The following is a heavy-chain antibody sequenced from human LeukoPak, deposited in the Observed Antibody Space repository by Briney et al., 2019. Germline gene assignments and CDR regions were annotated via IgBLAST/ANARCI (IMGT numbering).Heavy chain of an antibody. CDR1: GGTFSSYA. D-gene: IGHD3-10*01. V-gene: IGHV1-69*04. CDR2: IIPILGIA. Sequence: SVKVSCKAPGGTFSSYAISWVRQGPGQGLEWMGRIIPILGIANYAQKFQGRVTITADKSTSTAYMELSSLRSEDTAVYYCARDRYYGSGSDAFDIWGQGTMVTVSS. J-gene: IGHJ3*02. CDR3: ARDRYYGSGSDAFDI.